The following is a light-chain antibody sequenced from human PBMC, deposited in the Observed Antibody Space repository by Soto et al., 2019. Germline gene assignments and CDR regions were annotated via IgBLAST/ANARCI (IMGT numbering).Light chain of an antibody. Sequence: DIVMTQTPLSLSVTPVQPASISCKSSQSLLYSDGKTYLNWSLQKPGQPPQVLIYEVSNRISGVPDRFSGSDSGTDFTLSISRVEAEDVGVYYCMQSKQSPITFGQGTRLEIK. CDR2: EVS. CDR1: QSLLYSDGKTY. V-gene: IGKV2D-29*01. CDR3: MQSKQSPIT. J-gene: IGKJ5*01.